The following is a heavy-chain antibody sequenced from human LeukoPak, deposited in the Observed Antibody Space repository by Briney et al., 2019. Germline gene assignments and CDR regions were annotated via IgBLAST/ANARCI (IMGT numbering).Heavy chain of an antibody. CDR3: ARAYGDYLNWFDP. J-gene: IGHJ5*02. V-gene: IGHV4-31*03. CDR1: GGSISSGGYY. D-gene: IGHD4-17*01. CDR2: IYYSGST. Sequence: SETLSLTCTVSGGSISSGGYYWSWIRQHPGKGLEWIGYIYYSGSTYYNPSLKSRVTISVDTSKNQFSLKLSSVTAADTAVYYCARAYGDYLNWFDPWGQGTLVTDSS.